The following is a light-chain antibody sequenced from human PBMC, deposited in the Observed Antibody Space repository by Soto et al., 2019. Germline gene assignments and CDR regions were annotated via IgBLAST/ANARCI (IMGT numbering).Light chain of an antibody. CDR1: SSNIGPGYD. Sequence: QSVLTQPPSVSGAPGQRVTISCTGASSNIGPGYDVHWYQHLPGTAPKLLIYDNNNRPSGVPDRFSGSKSGTSASLAITVLKAEDEADYYCQSYDSSLSVVVFGGGTKLTVL. CDR2: DNN. J-gene: IGLJ2*01. V-gene: IGLV1-40*01. CDR3: QSYDSSLSVVV.